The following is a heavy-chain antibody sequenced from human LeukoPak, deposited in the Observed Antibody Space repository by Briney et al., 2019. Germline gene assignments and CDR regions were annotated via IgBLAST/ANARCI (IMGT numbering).Heavy chain of an antibody. CDR2: IYYSGST. D-gene: IGHD4-11*01. V-gene: IGHV4-59*01. Sequence: SETLSLTCTVSGGSISSYYWSWIRQPPGKGLEWIGYIYYSGSTNYNPSLKSRVTISVDTSKNQFSLKLSSVTAADTAVYYCARAGDYSNYGDYYYYGMDAWGQGTTVTVSS. CDR1: GGSISSYY. J-gene: IGHJ6*02. CDR3: ARAGDYSNYGDYYYYGMDA.